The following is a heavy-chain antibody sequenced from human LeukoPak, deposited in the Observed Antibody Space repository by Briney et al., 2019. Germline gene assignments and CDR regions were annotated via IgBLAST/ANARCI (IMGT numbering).Heavy chain of an antibody. J-gene: IGHJ6*02. D-gene: IGHD2-15*01. CDR2: IYPGDSAT. CDR3: ARQGCSGGSCYPPTYYYGMDV. Sequence: GESLKISCKGSGYRFTTYWIGWVRQMPGKGLEWMGIIYPGDSATRYSPSFQGQVTIPADRSISTAYLQWNSLKASDTAIYYCARQGCSGGSCYPPTYYYGMDVWGHGTTVTVSS. V-gene: IGHV5-51*01. CDR1: GYRFTTYW.